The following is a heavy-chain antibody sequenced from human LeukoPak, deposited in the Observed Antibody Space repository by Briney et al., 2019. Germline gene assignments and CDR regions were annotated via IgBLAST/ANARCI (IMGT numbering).Heavy chain of an antibody. D-gene: IGHD2-8*01. CDR3: TRANCVNGVCYHFDY. Sequence: GGSLRLSCTASGFTFGYYAMSWVRQAPGKGLEWVGFSRKKGFGGTTEYAASVKGRFTISRDDSKSIAYLQMNSLKTEDTAVYYCTRANCVNGVCYHFDYWGQGTLVTVSS. V-gene: IGHV3-49*04. J-gene: IGHJ4*02. CDR2: SRKKGFGGTT. CDR1: GFTFGYYA.